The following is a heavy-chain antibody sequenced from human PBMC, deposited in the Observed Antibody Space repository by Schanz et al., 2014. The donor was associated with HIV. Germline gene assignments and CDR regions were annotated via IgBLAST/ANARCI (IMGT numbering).Heavy chain of an antibody. V-gene: IGHV3-23*01. CDR2: ISAGVGTA. J-gene: IGHJ4*02. CDR3: AKMARSVAANTNFDY. Sequence: EVQLLESGGGLVQPGGSLRLSCAASGLTFSDYAMTWVRQGAGKGLEWVSTISAGVGTASYADSVKGRFTISRDNSKKMLFLQMNRLRAEDTAVYYCAKMARSVAANTNFDYWGQGTLVTVSS. D-gene: IGHD6-19*01. CDR1: GLTFSDYA.